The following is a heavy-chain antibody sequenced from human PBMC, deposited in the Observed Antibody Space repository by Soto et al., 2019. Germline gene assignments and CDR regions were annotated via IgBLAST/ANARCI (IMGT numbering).Heavy chain of an antibody. CDR1: GYGISVND. CDR2: MNPGSGDT. Sequence: GASVKVAWKASGYGISVNDVGWWSQTTGQGLEWMGWMNPGSGDTGYAQKFQGSVTMTRDISIATAYMELSSLRSDDTAIYYCARMETFGSLNWFDPWGQGTLVTVSS. D-gene: IGHD3-16*01. V-gene: IGHV1-8*01. J-gene: IGHJ5*02. CDR3: ARMETFGSLNWFDP.